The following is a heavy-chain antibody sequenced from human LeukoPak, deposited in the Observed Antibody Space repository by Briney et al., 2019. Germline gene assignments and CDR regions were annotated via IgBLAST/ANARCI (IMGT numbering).Heavy chain of an antibody. V-gene: IGHV3-66*01. CDR2: IYTGGNT. J-gene: IGHJ4*02. Sequence: GGSLRLSCAASGFTVSSDYMSWVRQAPGKGLERDSVIYTGGNTYYADSVKGRFTISRDNSKNTLFLQMNSLRAEDTAIYYCARGSNTVTAGRHWGQGTLVTVSS. D-gene: IGHD4-17*01. CDR1: GFTVSSDY. CDR3: ARGSNTVTAGRH.